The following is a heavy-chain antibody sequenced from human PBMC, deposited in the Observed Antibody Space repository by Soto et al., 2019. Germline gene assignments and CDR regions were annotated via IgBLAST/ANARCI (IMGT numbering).Heavy chain of an antibody. V-gene: IGHV1-69*01. J-gene: IGHJ4*02. D-gene: IGHD2-15*01. CDR2: IIPIFGTA. Sequence: QVQLVQSGAEVKKPGSSVKVSCKASGGTFSSYAISWVRQAPGQGLEWMGGIIPIFGTANYAQKFQGRVTITADASESTACMELSRLRSEVTAVYYCARSGSADIVVVVAAQNFFDYWGQGTLVTVSS. CDR3: ARSGSADIVVVVAAQNFFDY. CDR1: GGTFSSYA.